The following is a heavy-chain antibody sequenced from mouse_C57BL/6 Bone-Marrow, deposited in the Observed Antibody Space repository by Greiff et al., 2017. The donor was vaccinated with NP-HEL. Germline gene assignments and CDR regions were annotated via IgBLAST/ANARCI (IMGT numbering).Heavy chain of an antibody. Sequence: EVHLVESGGDLVKPGGSLKLSCAASGFTFSSYGMSWVRQTPDRRLEWVATISSGGSYTYYPASVKGRFTISRDNAKNTLYLQMSSLKSEDTAMYYCARGYSTPRYFDVWGTGTTVTVSS. CDR2: ISSGGSYT. D-gene: IGHD2-5*01. V-gene: IGHV5-6*01. J-gene: IGHJ1*03. CDR3: ARGYSTPRYFDV. CDR1: GFTFSSYG.